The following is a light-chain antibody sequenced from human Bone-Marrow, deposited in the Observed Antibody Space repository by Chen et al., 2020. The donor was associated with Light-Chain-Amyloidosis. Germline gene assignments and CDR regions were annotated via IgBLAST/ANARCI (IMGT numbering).Light chain of an antibody. V-gene: IGLV2-14*01. CDR1: SSDVGGDNH. J-gene: IGLJ1*01. Sequence: QSALTQPASVSGSPGQSITISCNGTSSDVGGDNHVSWYQQHPDKAPKLMIYEVTNRPSWVPDLFAGTNSDNTASLTISELQTEDEADYFCSSYTITNTLVFGSGTKITVL. CDR3: SSYTITNTLV. CDR2: EVT.